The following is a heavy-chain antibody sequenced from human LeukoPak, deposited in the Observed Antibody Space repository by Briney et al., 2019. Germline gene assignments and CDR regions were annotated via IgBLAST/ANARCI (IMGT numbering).Heavy chain of an antibody. CDR1: GFTFSSYS. J-gene: IGHJ3*02. Sequence: GGSLRLSCSASGFTFSSYSMNWVRQAPGKGLEWVSYITSTSNTIYYAGSLKGRFTVSRDNAKNSLYLQMNSLRAEDTAVYYCARGRLQWAFDIWGQGTMVTVSS. V-gene: IGHV3-48*01. CDR3: ARGRLQWAFDI. CDR2: ITSTSNTI. D-gene: IGHD6-19*01.